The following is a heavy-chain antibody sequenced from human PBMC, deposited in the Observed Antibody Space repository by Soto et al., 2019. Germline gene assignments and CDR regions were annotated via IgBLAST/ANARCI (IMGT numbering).Heavy chain of an antibody. Sequence: PSQTLSLTCAISGDSVSSNSAAWNWIRQSPSRGLEWLGRTYYRPKWYNDYAVSVKSRITINPDTSKNQFSLQLNSVTPEDTAVYYCARVVRGSTTPYGSGSYYAGLGAFDIWGQGTMVTVSS. D-gene: IGHD3-10*01. J-gene: IGHJ3*02. CDR3: ARVVRGSTTPYGSGSYYAGLGAFDI. CDR1: GDSVSSNSAA. V-gene: IGHV6-1*01. CDR2: TYYRPKWYN.